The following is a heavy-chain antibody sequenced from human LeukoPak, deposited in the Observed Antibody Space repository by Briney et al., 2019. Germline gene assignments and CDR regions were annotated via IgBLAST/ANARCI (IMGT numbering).Heavy chain of an antibody. J-gene: IGHJ4*02. V-gene: IGHV3-74*03. CDR3: AKGMVRGVTADY. D-gene: IGHD3-10*01. Sequence: GGSLRLSCAASGFTFSSYWMRWVRQAPGKGLVWVSRINSDGSSITYADSVKGRFTISRDNSKNTLYLQMNSLRAEDTAVYYCAKGMVRGVTADYWGQGTLVTVSS. CDR1: GFTFSSYW. CDR2: INSDGSSI.